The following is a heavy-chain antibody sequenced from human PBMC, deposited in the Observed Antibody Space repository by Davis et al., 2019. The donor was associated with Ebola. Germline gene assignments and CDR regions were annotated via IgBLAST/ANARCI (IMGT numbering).Heavy chain of an antibody. D-gene: IGHD2-2*01. CDR3: ARVNCSSTSCYYSPTGWFDP. J-gene: IGHJ5*02. Sequence: SVKVSCKASGGTFSSYAISWVRQAPGQGLEWMGRIIPILGIANYAQKFQGRVTITADKSTSTAYMELSSLRSEDTAVYYCARVNCSSTSCYYSPTGWFDPWGQGTLVTVSS. V-gene: IGHV1-69*04. CDR1: GGTFSSYA. CDR2: IIPILGIA.